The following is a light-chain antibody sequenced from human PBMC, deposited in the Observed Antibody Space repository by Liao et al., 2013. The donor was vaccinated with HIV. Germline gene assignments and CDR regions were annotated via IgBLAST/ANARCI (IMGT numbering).Light chain of an antibody. CDR3: QAWDSRTEVA. J-gene: IGLJ2*01. V-gene: IGLV3-1*01. CDR2: QDT. CDR1: KLGHKY. Sequence: SYELTQPPSVSVSPGQTASITCSGDKLGHKYVSWYQHKPGQSPVLVIFQDTQRPSGIPERFSGSNSGNTATLTISGTQAMDEADYFCQAWDSRTEVAFGGGTKLTVL.